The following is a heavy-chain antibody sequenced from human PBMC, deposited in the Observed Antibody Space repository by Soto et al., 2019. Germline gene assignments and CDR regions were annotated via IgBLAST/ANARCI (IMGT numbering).Heavy chain of an antibody. CDR3: VKDDGGYPSTAAH. D-gene: IGHD5-12*01. J-gene: IGHJ4*02. V-gene: IGHV3-23*01. CDR1: GITISNYP. Sequence: EVQLLESGGGLVQPGGSLRRSCAASGITISNYPMSWVRQAPGMGLDWVSGISGSGDRTYYADSAKGRFTISKDISRNSLSLQLDSLGVEETAVYFCVKDDGGYPSTAAHWGQGTLVTVSS. CDR2: ISGSGDRT.